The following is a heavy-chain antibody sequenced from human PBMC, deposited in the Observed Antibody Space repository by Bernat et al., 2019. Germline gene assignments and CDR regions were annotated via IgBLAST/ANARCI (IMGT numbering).Heavy chain of an antibody. CDR3: ARSPPGYCSSTSCYDV. CDR1: GFTFSSYA. CDR2: ISYDGSNK. J-gene: IGHJ6*04. Sequence: VQLVESGGGLVQPGGSLRLSCAASGFTFSSYAMHWVRQAPGKGLEWVAVISYDGSNKYYADSVKGRFTISRDNSKNTLYLQMNSLRAEDTAVYYCARSPPGYCSSTSCYDVWGKGTTVTVSS. V-gene: IGHV3-30*01. D-gene: IGHD2-2*01.